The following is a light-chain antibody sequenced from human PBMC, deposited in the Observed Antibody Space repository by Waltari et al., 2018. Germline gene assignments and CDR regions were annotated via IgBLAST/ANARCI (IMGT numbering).Light chain of an antibody. J-gene: IGKJ1*01. CDR1: QSIGRY. CDR2: GAS. CDR3: QNHERLPAV. Sequence: EIVLTQSPGTLSLSPGERATLSCRASQSIGRYLVWYQQKPGQAPRLLIYGASSRAAGIPDRFSGSGSGTDFSLTISRLEPEDFAVYYCQNHERLPAVFGQGTKMEIK. V-gene: IGKV3-20*01.